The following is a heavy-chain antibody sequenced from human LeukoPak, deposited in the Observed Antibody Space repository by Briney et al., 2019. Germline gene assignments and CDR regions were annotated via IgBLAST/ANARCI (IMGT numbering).Heavy chain of an antibody. CDR3: ARTPHGDSSSWYLVDWFDP. CDR1: GYTFTSYD. CDR2: MNPNSGNT. D-gene: IGHD6-13*01. J-gene: IGHJ5*02. Sequence: ASVKVSCKASGYTFTSYDINWVRQATGQGLEWMGWMNPNSGNTGYAQKFQGRVTITRNTSISTAYMELSSLRSEDTAVYYCARTPHGDSSSWYLVDWFDPWGQGTLVTVSS. V-gene: IGHV1-8*03.